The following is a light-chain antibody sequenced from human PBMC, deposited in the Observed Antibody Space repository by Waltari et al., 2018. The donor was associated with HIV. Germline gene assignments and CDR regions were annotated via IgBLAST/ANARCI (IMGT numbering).Light chain of an antibody. J-gene: IGKJ4*01. V-gene: IGKV1-39*01. CDR1: QSMRSK. CDR3: QQRYSTPRT. Sequence: DIQMTQSPSSLSASVGDRVTITCRASQSMRSKLNWYQQKPGKAPKLLIYAASSVQSGVPSRFSGSGAGTDFTLTISSLQPEDFATYDCQQRYSTPRTFGGGTKVEIK. CDR2: AAS.